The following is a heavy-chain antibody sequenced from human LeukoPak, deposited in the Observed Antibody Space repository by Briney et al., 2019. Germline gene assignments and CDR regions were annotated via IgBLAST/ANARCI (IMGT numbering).Heavy chain of an antibody. D-gene: IGHD3-22*01. J-gene: IGHJ4*02. V-gene: IGHV3-21*01. CDR3: AREVSEGFDF. CDR1: GFTFSGYS. CDR2: FGTRSTSV. Sequence: GGSLRLSCTASGFTFSGYSMNWIRQAPGKGLEWVSSFGTRSTSVYHAGSVKGRFAISRDNAKSSLYLQMNSLRAEDTALYYCAREVSEGFDFWGQGTLVTVSS.